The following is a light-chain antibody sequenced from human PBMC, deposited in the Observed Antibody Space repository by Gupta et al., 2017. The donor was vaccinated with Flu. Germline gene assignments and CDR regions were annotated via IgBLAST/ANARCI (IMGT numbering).Light chain of an antibody. CDR1: RNLTSRF. CDR2: GAS. V-gene: IGKV3-20*01. CDR3: QQYGGSPRT. J-gene: IGKJ1*01. Sequence: GTLSLSPGQRATLSCGTSRNLTSRFIAWYQQKSGQAPRLLIYGASNRATGIPDRFTGSGSGTNFTLTITRLEPEDFAVYHCQQYGGSPRTFGQGTKVEIK.